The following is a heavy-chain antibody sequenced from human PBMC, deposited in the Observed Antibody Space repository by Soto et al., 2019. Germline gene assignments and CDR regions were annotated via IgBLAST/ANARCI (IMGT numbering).Heavy chain of an antibody. CDR3: ARVTSRGVVVAATRWFDP. D-gene: IGHD2-15*01. J-gene: IGHJ5*02. V-gene: IGHV4-34*01. Sequence: SETLSLTCAVYGGSFSGYYWSWIRQPPGKGLEWIGEINHSGSTNYNPSLKSRVTISVDTSKNQFSLKLSSVTAADTAVYYCARVTSRGVVVAATRWFDPWGQGTLVTVSS. CDR1: GGSFSGYY. CDR2: INHSGST.